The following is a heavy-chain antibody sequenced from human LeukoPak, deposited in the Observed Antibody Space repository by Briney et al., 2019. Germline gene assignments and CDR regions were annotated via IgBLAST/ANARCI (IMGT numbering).Heavy chain of an antibody. CDR1: GGTFSSYA. Sequence: SVKVSCKASGGTFSSYAISWVRQAPGQGLEWMGRIIPILGIANYAQKFQGRVTITADKSTSTAYMELSSLRSEDSAVYYCARDTMINAFDIWGQGTMVTVSS. V-gene: IGHV1-69*04. D-gene: IGHD3-22*01. J-gene: IGHJ3*02. CDR3: ARDTMINAFDI. CDR2: IIPILGIA.